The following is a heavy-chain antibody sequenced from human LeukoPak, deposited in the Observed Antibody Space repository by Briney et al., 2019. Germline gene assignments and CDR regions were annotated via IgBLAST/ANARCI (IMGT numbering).Heavy chain of an antibody. J-gene: IGHJ3*02. D-gene: IGHD6-19*01. CDR3: ARLFNPQWLSRAFDI. CDR1: GGSISSSNW. V-gene: IGHV4-4*02. Sequence: SETLSLTCAVSGGSISSSNWWSWVRQPPGKGLEWIGEIYHSGSTNYNPSLKSRVTISVDKSKNQFSLKLSSVTAADTAVYYCARLFNPQWLSRAFDIWGQGTMVTVSS. CDR2: IYHSGST.